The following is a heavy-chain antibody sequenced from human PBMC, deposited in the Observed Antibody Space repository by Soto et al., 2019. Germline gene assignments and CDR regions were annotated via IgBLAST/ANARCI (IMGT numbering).Heavy chain of an antibody. D-gene: IGHD6-13*01. CDR3: ARFGTLVRGDYYYYGMDV. CDR2: IYPGDSDT. J-gene: IGHJ6*02. CDR1: GYSFTSYW. Sequence: GESLKISCKGSGYSFTSYWIGWVRQMPGKGLEWMGIIYPGDSDTRYSPSFQGQVTISADKSISTAYLQWSSLKASDTAMYYCARFGTLVRGDYYYYGMDVWGQGTTVTVSS. V-gene: IGHV5-51*01.